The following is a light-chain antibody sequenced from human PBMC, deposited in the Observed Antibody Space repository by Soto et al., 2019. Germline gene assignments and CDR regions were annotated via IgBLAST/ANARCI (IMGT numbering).Light chain of an antibody. J-gene: IGKJ5*01. Sequence: EIVMTPSPATLSVSPGERATLSCRTSQSIGSNLAWYLQKPGQAPRLLIYGASTRATGISARFSGSGSGTEFTLTISSLQSEDFAVYYCQQYNNWPITFGQGTRLEIK. CDR2: GAS. CDR3: QQYNNWPIT. CDR1: QSIGSN. V-gene: IGKV3-15*01.